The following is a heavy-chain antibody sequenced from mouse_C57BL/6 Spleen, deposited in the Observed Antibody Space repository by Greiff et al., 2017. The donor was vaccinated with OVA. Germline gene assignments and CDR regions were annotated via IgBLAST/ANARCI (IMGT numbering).Heavy chain of an antibody. CDR1: GYTFTSYW. V-gene: IGHV1-64*01. J-gene: IGHJ2*01. Sequence: QVQLQQPGAELVKPGASVKLSCKASGYTFTSYWMHWVKQRPGQGLEWIGMIHPNSGSTNYNEKFKSKATLTVDKSSSTAYMQLSSLTSEDSAVYYCARHYGSREGDYWGQGTTLTVSS. D-gene: IGHD1-1*01. CDR2: IHPNSGST. CDR3: ARHYGSREGDY.